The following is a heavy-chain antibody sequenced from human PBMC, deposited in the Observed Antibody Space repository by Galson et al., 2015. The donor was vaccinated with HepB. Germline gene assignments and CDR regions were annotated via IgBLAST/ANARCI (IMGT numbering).Heavy chain of an antibody. CDR2: ISSSSSYI. CDR3: ARGLMVMKHYGMDV. V-gene: IGHV3-21*01. CDR1: GFTFSSYS. Sequence: SLRLSCAASGFTFSSYSMNWVRQAPGKGLEWVSSISSSSSYIYYADSVKGRFTISRDNAKNSLYLQMNSLRAEDTAVYYCARGLMVMKHYGMDVWGQGTTVTVSS. J-gene: IGHJ6*02. D-gene: IGHD5-18*01.